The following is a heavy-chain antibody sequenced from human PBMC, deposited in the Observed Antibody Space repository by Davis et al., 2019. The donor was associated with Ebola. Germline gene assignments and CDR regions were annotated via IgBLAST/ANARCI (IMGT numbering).Heavy chain of an antibody. Sequence: PGGSLRLSCAASGFTFSSYSMNWVRQAPGKGLEWVSYISSSSSTIYYADSVKGRFTISRDNSKNTLYLQMNSLRAEDTAVYYCAKGGSLAYWGQGTLVTVSS. CDR2: ISSSSSTI. J-gene: IGHJ4*02. CDR1: GFTFSSYS. V-gene: IGHV3-48*01. D-gene: IGHD6-13*01. CDR3: AKGGSLAY.